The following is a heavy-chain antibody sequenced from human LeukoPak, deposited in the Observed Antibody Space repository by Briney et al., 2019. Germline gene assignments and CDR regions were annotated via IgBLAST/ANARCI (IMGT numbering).Heavy chain of an antibody. Sequence: PGGSLRLSCAASGFTFSSYGMHWVRQAPGKGLEWAAFIRYDGSNKYYADSVKGRFTISRDNSKNTLYLQMNSLRSEDTAVYYCATDVDTAMVTAGVGTYWGQGTLVTVSS. D-gene: IGHD5-18*01. CDR2: IRYDGSNK. CDR3: ATDVDTAMVTAGVGTY. J-gene: IGHJ4*02. CDR1: GFTFSSYG. V-gene: IGHV3-30*02.